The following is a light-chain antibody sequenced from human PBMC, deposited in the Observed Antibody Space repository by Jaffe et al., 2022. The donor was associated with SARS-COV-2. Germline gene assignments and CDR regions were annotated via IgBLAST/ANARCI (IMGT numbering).Light chain of an antibody. CDR1: QNIGDD. V-gene: IGKV1-6*01. CDR3: LQDHDYPLT. J-gene: IGKJ4*01. Sequence: AIQMTQSPSSLSAFVGDTVTITCRASQNIGDDLSWYQQKPGEAPRLLVYAASTLQTGVPSRFSGSASVTDFSLTISSLQPEDFATYYCLQDHDYPLTFGGGTKVEI. CDR2: AAS.